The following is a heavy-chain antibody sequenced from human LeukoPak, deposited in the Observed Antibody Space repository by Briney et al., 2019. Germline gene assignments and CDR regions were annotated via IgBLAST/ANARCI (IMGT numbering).Heavy chain of an antibody. CDR2: IHYTANT. J-gene: IGHJ5*02. CDR3: ARDSAACNYDWFDP. D-gene: IGHD4-11*01. V-gene: IGHV4-31*03. Sequence: PSETLSLTCTVSGGSISSGGYYWSWIRQHPGKGLEWIGYIHYTANTYYNPSLKSRVTMSVDTSKNQFSLELRSVTAADTAVYYCARDSAACNYDWFDPWGQGALVTVSS. CDR1: GGSISSGGYY.